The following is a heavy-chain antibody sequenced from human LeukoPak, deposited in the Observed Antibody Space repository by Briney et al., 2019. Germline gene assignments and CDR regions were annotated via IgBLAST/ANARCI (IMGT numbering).Heavy chain of an antibody. V-gene: IGHV3-23*01. Sequence: PVGSLRLSCAVSGFTFSSYAMSWVRQAPGKGLEWVSAVSVTGGSTYYGDSVKGRFTISRDNSKNTLYLQMNSLRAEDTAVYYCAKAPLYSDYWQFYFYYWGQGTLVTVSS. CDR2: VSVTGGST. J-gene: IGHJ4*02. CDR3: AKAPLYSDYWQFYFYY. D-gene: IGHD4/OR15-4a*01. CDR1: GFTFSSYA.